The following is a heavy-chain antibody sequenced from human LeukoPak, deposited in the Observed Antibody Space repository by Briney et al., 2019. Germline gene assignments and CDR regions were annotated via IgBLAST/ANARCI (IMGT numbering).Heavy chain of an antibody. V-gene: IGHV4-59*08. CDR2: IYYGGST. CDR1: GGPISSYY. CDR3: ARHLMPPTVTTWGAFDI. J-gene: IGHJ3*02. D-gene: IGHD4-17*01. Sequence: SETLSLTCTVSGGPISSYYWSWIRQPPGKGLEWIGYIYYGGSTNYNPSLKSRVTISVDTSKNQFSLKLSSVTAADTAVYYCARHLMPPTVTTWGAFDIWGQGTMVTVSS.